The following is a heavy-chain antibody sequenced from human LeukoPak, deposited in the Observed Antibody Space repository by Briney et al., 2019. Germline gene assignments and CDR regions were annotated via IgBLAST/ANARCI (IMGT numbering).Heavy chain of an antibody. CDR1: GGSFSGYY. D-gene: IGHD2-2*01. V-gene: IGHV4-34*01. Sequence: SETLSLTCAVYGGSFSGYYWSWIRQPPGKGLEWIGKINHSGSTNYNPSLKSRVTISVDTSKNQFSLKLSSVTAADTAVYYCAGGLIVPAATRYWYFDLWGRGTLVTVSS. J-gene: IGHJ2*01. CDR3: AGGLIVPAATRYWYFDL. CDR2: INHSGST.